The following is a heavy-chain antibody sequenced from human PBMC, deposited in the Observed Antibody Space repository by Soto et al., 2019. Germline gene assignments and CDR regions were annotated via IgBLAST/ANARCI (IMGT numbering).Heavy chain of an antibody. CDR2: IYYNDDR. J-gene: IGHJ4*02. Sequence: SGPTLVNPTQTLTLTCTFSGFSFTTAGVAVGWIRQTPGGALEWLTLIYYNDDRRFSPSMKTRLTITGDTSKNQVVLSLTNVDPGDTATYFCAHSDGGYEIIYFDFWGQGIPVTVSS. CDR3: AHSDGGYEIIYFDF. D-gene: IGHD5-12*01. CDR1: GFSFTTAGVA. V-gene: IGHV2-5*01.